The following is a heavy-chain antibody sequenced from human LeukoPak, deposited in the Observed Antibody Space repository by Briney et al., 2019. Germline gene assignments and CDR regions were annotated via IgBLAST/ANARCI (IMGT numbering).Heavy chain of an antibody. Sequence: GTSLRLSCAASEFTFSHYAMHWVRQAPGKGLEWVAVISYDGSNKYYADSVKGRFTISRDNSKNTLYLQMNSLRAEDTAVYYCAKDATYYDFWSGSAHFDYWGQGTLVTVSS. V-gene: IGHV3-30-3*01. CDR3: AKDATYYDFWSGSAHFDY. J-gene: IGHJ4*02. CDR1: EFTFSHYA. CDR2: ISYDGSNK. D-gene: IGHD3-3*01.